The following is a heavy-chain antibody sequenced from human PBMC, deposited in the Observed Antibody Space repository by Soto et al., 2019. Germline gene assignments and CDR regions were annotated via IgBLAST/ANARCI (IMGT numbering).Heavy chain of an antibody. D-gene: IGHD3-10*01. V-gene: IGHV1-69*13. Sequence: SVKVSCKASGGTFSSYAISWVRQAPGQGLEWMGGIIPIFGTANYAQKFQGRVTITADESTSTAYMELSSLRSEDTAVYYCAREVGSGSYNYYYGMDVWGQGTTVTASS. J-gene: IGHJ6*02. CDR1: GGTFSSYA. CDR3: AREVGSGSYNYYYGMDV. CDR2: IIPIFGTA.